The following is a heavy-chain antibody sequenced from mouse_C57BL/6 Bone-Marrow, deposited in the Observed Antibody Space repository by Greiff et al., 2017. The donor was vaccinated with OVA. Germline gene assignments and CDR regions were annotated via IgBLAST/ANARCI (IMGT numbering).Heavy chain of an antibody. V-gene: IGHV1-55*01. Sequence: QVQLQQPGAELVKPGASVKMSCKASGYTFTSYWIPWVKQRPGQGLEWIGDIYPGSGSTNYNEKFKSKATLTVDKSSSTAYLQLSSLTSEDSAVDDCARGGVVFWYFDVWGTGTTVTVSS. CDR1: GYTFTSYW. J-gene: IGHJ1*03. CDR2: IYPGSGST. CDR3: ARGGVVFWYFDV.